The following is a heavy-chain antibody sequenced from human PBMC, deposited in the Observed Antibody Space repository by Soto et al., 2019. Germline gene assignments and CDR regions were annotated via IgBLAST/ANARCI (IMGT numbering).Heavy chain of an antibody. D-gene: IGHD6-19*01. CDR1: GFTFSSSW. V-gene: IGHV3-74*01. CDR3: ARVVSIAVGVPFDL. Sequence: EVQLVESGGGVVQPGGSLRLSCAASGFTFSSSWMNWVRQVPGKGLEWISRLYSDGTGTNYADSVKGRFTICRDNAKNTLYLKMNSLRVDDTSVYYCARVVSIAVGVPFDLWGQGFLVTVSS. J-gene: IGHJ4*02. CDR2: LYSDGTGT.